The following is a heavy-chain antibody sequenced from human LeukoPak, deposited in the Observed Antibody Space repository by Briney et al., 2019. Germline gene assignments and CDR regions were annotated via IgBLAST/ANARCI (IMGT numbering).Heavy chain of an antibody. Sequence: GGSLRLSCAASGFTFSSYAMSWVRQAPGKGLEWVSAISGSGGSTYYADSAKGRFTISRDNSKNTLYLQMNSLRAEDTAVYYCAKDGPITIFGVVTSQGDWYFDLWGRGTLVTVSS. CDR2: ISGSGGST. J-gene: IGHJ2*01. V-gene: IGHV3-23*01. CDR3: AKDGPITIFGVVTSQGDWYFDL. CDR1: GFTFSSYA. D-gene: IGHD3-3*01.